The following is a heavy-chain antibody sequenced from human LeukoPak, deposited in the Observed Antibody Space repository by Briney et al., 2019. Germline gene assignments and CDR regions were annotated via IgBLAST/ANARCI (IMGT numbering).Heavy chain of an antibody. CDR1: GFTFSNAW. CDR2: LYSDGST. J-gene: IGHJ4*02. Sequence: GGSLRLSCAASGFTFSNAWMSWVRQAPGKGLEWVAVLYSDGSTIYADSVKDRFSISRDNSKNTLYLQMNGLRGEDTAVYYCARDKRRYLDSWGQGTLVTISS. CDR3: ARDKRRYLDS. V-gene: IGHV3-66*01. D-gene: IGHD3-9*01.